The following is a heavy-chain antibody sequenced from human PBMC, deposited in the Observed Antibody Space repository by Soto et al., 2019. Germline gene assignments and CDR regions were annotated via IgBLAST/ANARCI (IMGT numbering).Heavy chain of an antibody. CDR3: ARWSYLDY. Sequence: GGSLRLSCVASGFSFGSYALTWVRQAPGKGLEWVSTISGSDGKTFYADAVKGRFSISRDISQSTLYLQMNSLRADDTAIYYCARWSYLDYWGQGTRVTVSS. CDR1: GFSFGSYA. V-gene: IGHV3-23*01. CDR2: ISGSDGKT. D-gene: IGHD3-3*01. J-gene: IGHJ4*02.